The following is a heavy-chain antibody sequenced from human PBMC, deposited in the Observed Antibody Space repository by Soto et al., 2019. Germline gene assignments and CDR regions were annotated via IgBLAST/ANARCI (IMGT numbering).Heavy chain of an antibody. CDR3: ARDNNWNYADY. J-gene: IGHJ4*02. D-gene: IGHD1-7*01. CDR1: GFTVSSNY. Sequence: EVQLVETGGGLIQPGGSLRLSCAASGFTVSSNYMSWVRQAPGKGLEWVSVIYSGGSTYYADSVKGRFTISRDNSKNTLYLQMNSLIAEDTAVYYCARDNNWNYADYWGQGTLVTVSS. V-gene: IGHV3-53*02. CDR2: IYSGGST.